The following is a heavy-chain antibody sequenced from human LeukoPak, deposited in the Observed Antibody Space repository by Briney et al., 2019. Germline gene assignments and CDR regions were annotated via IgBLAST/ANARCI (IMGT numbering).Heavy chain of an antibody. J-gene: IGHJ4*02. Sequence: GASVKVSCKASGGTFSSYAISWVRQAPGQGLEWMGGIIPIFGTANYAQKFQGRVTITTDESTSTAYMELSSLRSDDTAVYYCARVNYYDPGGYFDYWGQGTLVTVSS. D-gene: IGHD3-22*01. CDR3: ARVNYYDPGGYFDY. CDR2: IIPIFGTA. CDR1: GGTFSSYA. V-gene: IGHV1-69*05.